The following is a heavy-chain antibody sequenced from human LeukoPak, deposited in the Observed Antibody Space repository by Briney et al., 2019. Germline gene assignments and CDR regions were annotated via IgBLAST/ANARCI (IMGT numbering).Heavy chain of an antibody. CDR2: IYYSGST. CDR1: GGSISSYY. D-gene: IGHD3-3*01. V-gene: IGHV4-59*08. Sequence: PSETLSLTCTVSGGSISSYYWSWIWQPPGKGLEWIGYIYYSGSTNYNPSLKSRVTISVDTSKNQFSLKLSSVTAADTAVYYCARHPTYYDFWSGTPWFDPWGQGTLVTVSS. CDR3: ARHPTYYDFWSGTPWFDP. J-gene: IGHJ5*02.